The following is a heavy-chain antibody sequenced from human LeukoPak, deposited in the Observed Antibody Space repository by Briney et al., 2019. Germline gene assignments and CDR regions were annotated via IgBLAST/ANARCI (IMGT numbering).Heavy chain of an antibody. V-gene: IGHV3-21*01. CDR2: VGSSGTYI. CDR1: GFIFNDYS. D-gene: IGHD5-12*01. J-gene: IGHJ3*01. Sequence: KPGGSLRLSCAASGFIFNDYSFNWVRQAPGKGLEWVSSVGSSGTYIYYADSVRGRFTISRDNAKNSLYLQMNSLRAEDTAVYYCARDVWLNDAFDLWGQGTMVTVSS. CDR3: ARDVWLNDAFDL.